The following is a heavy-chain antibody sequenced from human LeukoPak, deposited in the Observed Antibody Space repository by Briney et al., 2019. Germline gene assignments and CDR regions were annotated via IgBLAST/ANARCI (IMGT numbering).Heavy chain of an antibody. D-gene: IGHD3-10*01. CDR2: INHSGST. Sequence: SETLSLTCAVYGGSFSGYYWSWIRQPPGKGLEWIGEINHSGSTNYNPSLKSRVTISVDTSKNQFSLKLSSVTAADTAVYYCARGLGLLWFGEFRFDPWGQGTLVTVSS. CDR1: GGSFSGYY. CDR3: ARGLGLLWFGEFRFDP. V-gene: IGHV4-34*01. J-gene: IGHJ5*02.